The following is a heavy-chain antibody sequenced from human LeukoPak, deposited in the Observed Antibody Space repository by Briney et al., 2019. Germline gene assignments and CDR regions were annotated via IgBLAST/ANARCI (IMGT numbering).Heavy chain of an antibody. CDR2: INSDGSST. D-gene: IGHD3-22*01. CDR3: VRQYSYDSSGYYPWDY. V-gene: IGHV3-74*01. J-gene: IGHJ4*02. CDR1: GFTFSSYW. Sequence: PGGSLRLSCAASGFTFSSYWMHWVRQAPGKGLVWVSRINSDGSSTTYADSVKGRFTISRDNAKNTLYLQMNSLRAEDTAMYYCVRQYSYDSSGYYPWDYSGQGTLVTVSS.